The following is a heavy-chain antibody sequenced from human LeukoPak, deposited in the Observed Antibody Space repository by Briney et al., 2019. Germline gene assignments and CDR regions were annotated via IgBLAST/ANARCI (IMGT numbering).Heavy chain of an antibody. CDR2: IYYSGST. CDR3: ARDVGYCSSTSCYRYYYYGMDV. CDR1: GGSISSDY. V-gene: IGHV4-59*01. Sequence: SETLSLTCTVSGGSISSDYWSWIRQPPRKGLEWIGYIYYSGSTNYNPSLKSRVTISVDTSKNQFSLKLSSVTAADTAVYYCARDVGYCSSTSCYRYYYYGMDVWGQGTTVTVSS. D-gene: IGHD2-2*01. J-gene: IGHJ6*02.